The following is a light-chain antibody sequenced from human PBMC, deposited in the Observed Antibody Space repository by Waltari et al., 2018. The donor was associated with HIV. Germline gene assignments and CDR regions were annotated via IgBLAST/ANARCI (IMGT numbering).Light chain of an antibody. Sequence: QSALTQPPSASGSPGQSVSISCTGTNSDVGAYDFVSWYQQHPGKAPKLIIYEVNKRPSGVPVRFSGSKSGNTASLIVSGLQAEDEGDYFCTSYAGNSNFVVFGGGTKLTVL. V-gene: IGLV2-8*01. CDR3: TSYAGNSNFVV. CDR1: NSDVGAYDF. J-gene: IGLJ2*01. CDR2: EVN.